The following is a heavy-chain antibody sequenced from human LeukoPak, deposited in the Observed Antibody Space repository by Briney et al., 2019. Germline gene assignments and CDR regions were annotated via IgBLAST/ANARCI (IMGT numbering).Heavy chain of an antibody. CDR3: ARDGVEFYNWFDP. D-gene: IGHD2-21*01. CDR2: ISGSGGST. Sequence: GGSLRLSCAASGFTFSNYAMSWVRQAPGKGLEWVSAISGSGGSTYYADSVKGRFTISRDNAKNTLYLQMNSLRAEDTAVYYCARDGVEFYNWFDPWGQGTLVTVSS. V-gene: IGHV3-23*01. CDR1: GFTFSNYA. J-gene: IGHJ5*02.